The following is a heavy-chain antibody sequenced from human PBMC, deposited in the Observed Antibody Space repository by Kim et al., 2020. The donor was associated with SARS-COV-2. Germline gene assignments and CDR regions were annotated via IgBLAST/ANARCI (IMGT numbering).Heavy chain of an antibody. V-gene: IGHV3-30*18. CDR3: AKGELAVAGLVDY. Sequence: GGSLRLSCAASGFTFSSYGMHWVRQAPGKGLEWVAVISYDGSNKYYADSVKGRFTISRDNSKNTLYLQMNSLRAEDTAVYYCAKGELAVAGLVDYWGQGTLVTVSS. CDR1: GFTFSSYG. CDR2: ISYDGSNK. J-gene: IGHJ4*02. D-gene: IGHD6-19*01.